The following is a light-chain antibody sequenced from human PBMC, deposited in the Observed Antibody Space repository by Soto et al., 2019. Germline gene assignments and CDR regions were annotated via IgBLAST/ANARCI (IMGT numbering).Light chain of an antibody. CDR3: QQYNNWPLT. V-gene: IGKV3-15*01. Sequence: IVMTQSPATLSVSPGERATLSCRASQRISSNLAWYQQKPGQAPRLLIYAASTRATGLPARFSGSGSGTEFTLTISSLQSEDFAVYTCQQYNNWPLTFGQGTKVDIK. J-gene: IGKJ1*01. CDR1: QRISSN. CDR2: AAS.